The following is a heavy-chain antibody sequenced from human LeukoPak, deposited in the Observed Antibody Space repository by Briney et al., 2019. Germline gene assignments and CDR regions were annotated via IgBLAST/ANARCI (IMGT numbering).Heavy chain of an antibody. CDR3: ARYYGDYPNDAFDI. D-gene: IGHD4-17*01. J-gene: IGHJ3*02. CDR2: ISSSSIYI. CDR1: GFTFSSYS. Sequence: PGGSLRLSCAASGFTFSSYSMNWVRQAPGKGLEWVSSISSSSIYIYYADSVKGRFTISRDNAKNSLYLQMNSLRAEDTAVYYCARYYGDYPNDAFDIWGQGTMVTVSS. V-gene: IGHV3-21*04.